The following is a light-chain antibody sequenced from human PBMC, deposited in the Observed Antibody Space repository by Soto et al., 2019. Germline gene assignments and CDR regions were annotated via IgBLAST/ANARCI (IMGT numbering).Light chain of an antibody. CDR3: SVYTRTSTYV. V-gene: IGLV2-18*01. CDR1: KSDIGVYDF. J-gene: IGLJ1*01. CDR2: EVV. Sequence: SVLTQPPSASGSPGQSVTISCTGTKSDIGVYDFVSWYQHHPGKAPRLIIYEVVQRPSGVPDRFSGSRSGNTASLTISGLQPEDEGDYYCSVYTRTSTYVFGTGTKVTV.